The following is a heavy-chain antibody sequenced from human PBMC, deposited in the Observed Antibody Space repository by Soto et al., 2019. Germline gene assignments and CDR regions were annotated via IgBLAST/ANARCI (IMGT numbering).Heavy chain of an antibody. V-gene: IGHV1-69*01. J-gene: IGHJ1*01. Sequence: QVQLVQSGAEVKKPGSSVKVSCKASGGTFSSYAISWVRQAPGQGLEWTGGLIPIFGTANYAQKFQGRVTITADESTSTASMELSSLRSEDTAVYYCASAEIVTAPFQHWGQGTLVTVSS. CDR3: ASAEIVTAPFQH. CDR1: GGTFSSYA. CDR2: LIPIFGTA. D-gene: IGHD2-21*02.